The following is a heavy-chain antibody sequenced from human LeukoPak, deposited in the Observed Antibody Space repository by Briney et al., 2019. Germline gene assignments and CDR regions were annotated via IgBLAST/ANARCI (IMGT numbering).Heavy chain of an antibody. CDR1: GSTFSTYA. V-gene: IGHV3-23*01. J-gene: IGHJ4*02. CDR3: AKVLDSSGYYYYFDF. Sequence: GGSLRLSCAASGSTFSTYAMNWVRQAPGKGLEWVSAISGSGGNTYYADSVKGRFTISRDNSKNTLYLQINSLRAADTAVYYCAKVLDSSGYYYYFDFWGQGTLVTVSS. CDR2: ISGSGGNT. D-gene: IGHD3-22*01.